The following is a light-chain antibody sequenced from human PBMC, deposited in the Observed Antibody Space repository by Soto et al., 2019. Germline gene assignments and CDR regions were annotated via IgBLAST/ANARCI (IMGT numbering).Light chain of an antibody. V-gene: IGLV2-14*01. CDR3: QSYDSSLSGYV. J-gene: IGLJ1*01. CDR2: ASY. CDR1: SSDVGAYNY. Sequence: QSALTQPASVSGSPGQSITLSCTGTSSDVGAYNYVSWYQQHPGKAPKLLIFASYNRPSGVPDRFSGSKSGTSASLAITGLQAEDEAEYYCQSYDSSLSGYVFGIGTKLTVL.